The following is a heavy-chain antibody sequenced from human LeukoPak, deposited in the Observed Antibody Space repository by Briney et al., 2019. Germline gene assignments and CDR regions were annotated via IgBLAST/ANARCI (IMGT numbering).Heavy chain of an antibody. CDR2: IRSKAYGGTT. CDR1: GFTFGDYA. D-gene: IGHD3-22*01. Sequence: GGSLRLSCTASGFTFGDYAMSWVRQAPGKGLEWVGFIRSKAYGGTTEYAASVKGRFTISRDDSKSIAYLQMNSLKTEDTAVYYCTTALMYSYESSGYYYPDYRGQGTLVTDSS. CDR3: TTALMYSYESSGYYYPDY. V-gene: IGHV3-49*04. J-gene: IGHJ4*02.